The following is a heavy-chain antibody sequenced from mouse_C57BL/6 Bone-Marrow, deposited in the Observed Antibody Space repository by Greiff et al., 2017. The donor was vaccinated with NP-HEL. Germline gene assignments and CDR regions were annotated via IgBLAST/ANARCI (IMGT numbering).Heavy chain of an antibody. CDR2: IYPGSGNT. Sequence: VKLVESGAELVRPGASVKLSCKASGYTFTDYYINWVKQRPGQGLEWIARIYPGSGNTYYNEKFKGKATLTAEKSSSTAYMQLSSLTSEDSAVYFCAREGNYYFDYWGQGTTLTVSS. CDR3: AREGNYYFDY. V-gene: IGHV1-76*01. D-gene: IGHD2-1*01. CDR1: GYTFTDYY. J-gene: IGHJ2*01.